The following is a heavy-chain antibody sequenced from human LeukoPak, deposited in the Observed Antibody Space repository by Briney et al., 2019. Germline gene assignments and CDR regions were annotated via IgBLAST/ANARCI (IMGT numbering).Heavy chain of an antibody. CDR1: GASISSRGYY. V-gene: IGHV4-39*01. D-gene: IGHD1/OR15-1a*01. CDR3: ARWVLGTTTYLFDF. CDR2: MHYNGAT. Sequence: SETLSLTCTVSGASISSRGYYWGWVRQPPGKGLEWIGSMHYNGATYYNPSLKSRVTMSVDTSNDQFSLNLSSVTAADTAVHYCARWVLGTTTYLFDFWGQGTLVTVSS. J-gene: IGHJ4*02.